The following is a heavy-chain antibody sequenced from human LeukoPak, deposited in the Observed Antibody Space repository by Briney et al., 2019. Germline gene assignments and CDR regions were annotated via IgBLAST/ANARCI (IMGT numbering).Heavy chain of an antibody. J-gene: IGHJ4*02. CDR1: GGSFSSYY. Sequence: PSETLSLTCAVYGGSFSSYYWSWIRQPPGKGLEWIGEINHSGSTNYNPSLKSRVTISVDTSKNQFSLKLSSVTAADTAVYYCARGLEDSGNFGYWGQGTLVTVSS. D-gene: IGHD1-26*01. V-gene: IGHV4-34*01. CDR3: ARGLEDSGNFGY. CDR2: INHSGST.